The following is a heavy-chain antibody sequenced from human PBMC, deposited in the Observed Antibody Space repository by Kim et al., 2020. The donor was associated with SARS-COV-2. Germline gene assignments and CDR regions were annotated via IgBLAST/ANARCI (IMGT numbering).Heavy chain of an antibody. Sequence: DSVKGRFTISRDNAKNSLYLQMNSLRAEDTAVYYCARVRGSSGWYRHLDVWGQGTTVTVSS. V-gene: IGHV3-11*05. J-gene: IGHJ6*02. CDR3: ARVRGSSGWYRHLDV. D-gene: IGHD6-19*01.